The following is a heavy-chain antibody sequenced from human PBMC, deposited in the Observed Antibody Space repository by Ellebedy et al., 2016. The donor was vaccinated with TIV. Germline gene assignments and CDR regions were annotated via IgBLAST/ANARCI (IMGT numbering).Heavy chain of an antibody. CDR2: INPSGGST. V-gene: IGHV1-46*01. Sequence: ASVKVSXKASRYTFTSYYMHWVRQAPGQGLEWMGIINPSGGSTSYAQKFQGRVTMTRDTSTSTVYMELSSLRSEDTAVYYCARTREAVDTSFDYWGQGTLVTVSS. CDR1: RYTFTSYY. CDR3: ARTREAVDTSFDY. J-gene: IGHJ4*02. D-gene: IGHD6-19*01.